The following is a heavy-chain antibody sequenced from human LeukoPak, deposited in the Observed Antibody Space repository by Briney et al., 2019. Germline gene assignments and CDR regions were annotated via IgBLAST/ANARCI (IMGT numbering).Heavy chain of an antibody. Sequence: GGSLRLSCPVSGFTFSSYAMSWVRQAPGKGLEWVSTISGGGTTYYADSVKGRFTISRDNSKNTLYLQMNSLRAEDTAVYYCALAAMVMYYFDYWGQGTLVTVSS. CDR2: ISGGGTT. V-gene: IGHV3-23*01. CDR1: GFTFSSYA. J-gene: IGHJ4*02. D-gene: IGHD5-18*01. CDR3: ALAAMVMYYFDY.